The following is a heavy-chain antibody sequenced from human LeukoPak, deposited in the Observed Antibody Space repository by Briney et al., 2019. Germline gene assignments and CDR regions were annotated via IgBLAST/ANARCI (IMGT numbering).Heavy chain of an antibody. V-gene: IGHV4-30-4*08. J-gene: IGHJ3*02. D-gene: IGHD3-22*01. Sequence: SETLSLTCTVSGGSISSYYWSWIRQPPGKGLEWIGYIYYSGSTYYNPSLKSRVTISVDTSKNQFSLKLSSVTAADTAVYYCARDPPRDKSGYYYNAFDIWGQGTMVTVSS. CDR1: GGSISSYY. CDR2: IYYSGST. CDR3: ARDPPRDKSGYYYNAFDI.